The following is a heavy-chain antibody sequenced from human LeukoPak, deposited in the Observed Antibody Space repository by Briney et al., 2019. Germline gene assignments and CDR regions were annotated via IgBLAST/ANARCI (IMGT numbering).Heavy chain of an antibody. D-gene: IGHD6-13*01. CDR3: ARSYSSSWYSPIVWFDY. CDR2: IKQDGSEK. Sequence: PGGSLRLSCAASGFTFSSYWMSWVRQAPRKGLEWVANIKQDGSEKYYVDSVKGRFTISRDKAKNSLYLQMNSLRAEDTAVYYCARSYSSSWYSPIVWFDYWGQGTLVTVSS. V-gene: IGHV3-7*01. J-gene: IGHJ4*02. CDR1: GFTFSSYW.